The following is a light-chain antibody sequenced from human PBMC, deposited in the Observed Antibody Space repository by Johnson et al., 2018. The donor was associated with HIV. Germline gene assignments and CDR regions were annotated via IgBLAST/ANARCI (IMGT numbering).Light chain of an antibody. CDR3: GTWDSSLSGCYV. V-gene: IGLV1-51*01. J-gene: IGLJ1*01. Sequence: QSVLTQPPSVSAAPGQKVTISCSGSSSNIGNSYVSWYQQLPGTAPKLLIYDNNKRPSGIPDRFSGSKSGTSATLGITGLQTGDEADYYCGTWDSSLSGCYVFGTGTKVAVL. CDR1: SSNIGNSY. CDR2: DNN.